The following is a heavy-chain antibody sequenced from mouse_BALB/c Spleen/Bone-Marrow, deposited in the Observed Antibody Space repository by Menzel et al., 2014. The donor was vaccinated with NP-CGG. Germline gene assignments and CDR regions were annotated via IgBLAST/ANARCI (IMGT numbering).Heavy chain of an antibody. J-gene: IGHJ4*01. CDR1: GFSLTSYG. Sequence: VMLVESGPGLVAPSQSLSITCTVSGFSLTSYGVHWVRQPPGKGLEWLGVIWAGGSTNYNSALMSRLSISKDNSKSQVFSKMNSLQTDDTAMYYCARARSGNYYAMDYWGQGTSVTVSS. CDR2: IWAGGST. V-gene: IGHV2-9*02. D-gene: IGHD2-1*01. CDR3: ARARSGNYYAMDY.